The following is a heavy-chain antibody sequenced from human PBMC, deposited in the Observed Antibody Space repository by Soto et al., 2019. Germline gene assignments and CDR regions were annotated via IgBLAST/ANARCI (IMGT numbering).Heavy chain of an antibody. V-gene: IGHV1-18*01. Sequence: ASVKVSCKASGYTFTSYGISWVRQAPGQGLEWMGWISAYNGNTNYAQKLQGRVTMTTDASTSTAYMELRSLRSEDTAVYYCARVYPSSGWSTYYYYGMDVWGQGTTVTVSS. CDR1: GYTFTSYG. D-gene: IGHD6-19*01. CDR3: ARVYPSSGWSTYYYYGMDV. CDR2: ISAYNGNT. J-gene: IGHJ6*02.